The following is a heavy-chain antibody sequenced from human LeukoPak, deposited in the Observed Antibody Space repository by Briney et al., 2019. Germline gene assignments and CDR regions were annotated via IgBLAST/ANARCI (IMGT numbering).Heavy chain of an antibody. Sequence: SETLSLTCIVSGGSISSYYWSWIRQPPGKGLEWIGYIYYSGSTNYNPSLKSRVTISVDTSKNQFSLKLSSVTAADTAVYYCARSYYYGGEFDYWGQGTLVTVSS. CDR2: IYYSGST. J-gene: IGHJ4*02. D-gene: IGHD3-10*01. CDR1: GGSISSYY. CDR3: ARSYYYGGEFDY. V-gene: IGHV4-59*01.